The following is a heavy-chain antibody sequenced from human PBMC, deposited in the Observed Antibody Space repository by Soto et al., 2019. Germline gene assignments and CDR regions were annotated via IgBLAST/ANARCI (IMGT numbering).Heavy chain of an antibody. D-gene: IGHD6-13*01. CDR1: GFTFNTYA. CDR3: VRISSSSCTDY. J-gene: IGHJ4*02. V-gene: IGHV3-23*01. Sequence: PGGSLRLSCAASGFTFNTYAMNWVRQAPGKGLEWVSAISADGAGTYYADSVKGRFTISRDNSKNTLSLQMNSLRAEDTAIFYCVRISSSSCTDYWGQGTLVTVSS. CDR2: ISADGAGT.